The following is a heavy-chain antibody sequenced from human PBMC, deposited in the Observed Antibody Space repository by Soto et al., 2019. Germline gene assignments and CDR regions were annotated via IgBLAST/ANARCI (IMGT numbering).Heavy chain of an antibody. D-gene: IGHD5-18*01. J-gene: IGHJ4*02. Sequence: ASVKVSCKASGYIFSDYGINWVRLAPGQGLEWMGYINPKSGGTDYVQKLQGRVTLTRDTSSSTVYMQLSSLTSDDTAVYFCARQYIQMATSHFDFWGQGTQVTVSS. CDR2: INPKSGGT. CDR1: GYIFSDYG. CDR3: ARQYIQMATSHFDF. V-gene: IGHV1-2*02.